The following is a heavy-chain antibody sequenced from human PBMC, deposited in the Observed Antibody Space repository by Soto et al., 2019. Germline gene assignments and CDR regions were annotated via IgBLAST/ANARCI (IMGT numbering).Heavy chain of an antibody. Sequence: SGGSLRLSCAASGFTVSSNYMSWVRQAPGKGLEWVSVIYSGGSTYYADSVKGRFTISRDNSKSTLYLQMNSLRAEDTAVYYCAALIAAAVVDYWGQGTLVTVSS. CDR2: IYSGGST. D-gene: IGHD6-13*01. CDR3: AALIAAAVVDY. J-gene: IGHJ4*02. CDR1: GFTVSSNY. V-gene: IGHV3-66*01.